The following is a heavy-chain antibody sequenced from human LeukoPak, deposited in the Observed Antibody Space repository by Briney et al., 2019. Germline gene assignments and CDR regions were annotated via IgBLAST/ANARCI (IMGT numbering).Heavy chain of an antibody. V-gene: IGHV3-30*04. CDR1: GFTFSSYA. J-gene: IGHJ4*02. CDR3: ARDHSSGWYSTYYFYY. CDR2: ISYDGSNK. Sequence: GGSLRLSCAASGFTFSSYAMHWVRQAPGKGLEWVAVISYDGSNKYYADSVKGRFTISRDNSKNTLYLQMNSLRAEDTAVYYCARDHSSGWYSTYYFYYWGQGTLVTVSS. D-gene: IGHD6-19*01.